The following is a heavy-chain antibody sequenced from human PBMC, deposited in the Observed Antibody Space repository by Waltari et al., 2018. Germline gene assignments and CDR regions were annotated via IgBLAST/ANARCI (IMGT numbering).Heavy chain of an antibody. CDR2: INPKNGDT. Sequence: QVQLVQSGTEVKKPGASVKVSCQASGYSFPYYHLPWVRQTPGQGLEWLGWINPKNGDTGYAQNFLGRVTMTRDTSINTVYMDLSGLRSDDTAVFYCARDPGPIVGAPDYWGQGTLVTVSS. D-gene: IGHD1-26*01. CDR3: ARDPGPIVGAPDY. CDR1: GYSFPYYH. J-gene: IGHJ4*02. V-gene: IGHV1-2*02.